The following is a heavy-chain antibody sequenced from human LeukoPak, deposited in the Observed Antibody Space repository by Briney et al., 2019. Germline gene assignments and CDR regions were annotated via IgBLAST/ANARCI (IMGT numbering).Heavy chain of an antibody. CDR2: IIGSGGNT. Sequence: GGSLRLSCAASGFTFYTYAMTWVRQAPGKGLEWVSTIIGSGGNTFYADSVKGRFTISRDNSKNTLYLQMNSLRADDTAVYYCARDKGLVSDYWGQGTLVTVSS. V-gene: IGHV3-23*01. CDR1: GFTFYTYA. J-gene: IGHJ4*02. D-gene: IGHD3-22*01. CDR3: ARDKGLVSDY.